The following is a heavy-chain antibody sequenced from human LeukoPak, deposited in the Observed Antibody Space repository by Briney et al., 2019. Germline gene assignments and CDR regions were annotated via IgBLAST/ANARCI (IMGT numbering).Heavy chain of an antibody. Sequence: GGSLRLSCAASGFTFSNFWMSWVRQAPGRGLEWVANIKQDGSDKYYVDSVKGRFTISRDSAKNSLYLQMDSLRDEDTAVYYCAKGGRAPDYWGQGSLVTVSS. V-gene: IGHV3-7*05. CDR3: AKGGRAPDY. D-gene: IGHD1-26*01. CDR1: GFTFSNFW. CDR2: IKQDGSDK. J-gene: IGHJ4*02.